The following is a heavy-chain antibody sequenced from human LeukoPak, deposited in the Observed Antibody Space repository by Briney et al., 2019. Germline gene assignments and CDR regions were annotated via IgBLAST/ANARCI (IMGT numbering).Heavy chain of an antibody. V-gene: IGHV1-2*02. CDR1: GYTFTGYY. Sequence: ASVKVSCKASGYTFTGYYMHWVRQAPGQGLEWMGWINPNSGGTNYAQKFQGRVTMTKDTSISTAYMELSRLRSDDTAVYYCARGYCSGGSCYPESYYYGMDVWGQGTTVTVSS. CDR2: INPNSGGT. J-gene: IGHJ6*02. CDR3: ARGYCSGGSCYPESYYYGMDV. D-gene: IGHD2-15*01.